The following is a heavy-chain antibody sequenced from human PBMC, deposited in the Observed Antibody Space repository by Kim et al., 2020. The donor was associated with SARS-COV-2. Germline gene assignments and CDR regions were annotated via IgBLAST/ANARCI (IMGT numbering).Heavy chain of an antibody. CDR3: ARVFGFYYHYMDV. Sequence: ASVKVSCKPSGYTFTSNDIRWVRQATGQGLEWMGWVKTDGGDTVYAQKFQGRIIMAWNTSTSTAYMELSGLTSEDTAVYYCARVFGFYYHYMDVWGKGTT. CDR1: GYTFTSND. V-gene: IGHV1-8*01. D-gene: IGHD3-10*01. CDR2: VKTDGGDT. J-gene: IGHJ6*03.